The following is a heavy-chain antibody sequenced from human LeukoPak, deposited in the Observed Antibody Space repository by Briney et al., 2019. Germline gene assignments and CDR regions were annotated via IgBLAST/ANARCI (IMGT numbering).Heavy chain of an antibody. CDR3: ARAYRIAVARPFDY. Sequence: SETLSLTCTVSGGSISSGGYYWSWIRQHPGKGLEWIGCIYYSGSTYYNPSLKSRVTISVDTSKNQFSQKLSSVTAADTAVYYCARAYRIAVARPFDYWGQGTLVTVSS. CDR1: GGSISSGGYY. V-gene: IGHV4-31*03. D-gene: IGHD6-19*01. J-gene: IGHJ4*02. CDR2: IYYSGST.